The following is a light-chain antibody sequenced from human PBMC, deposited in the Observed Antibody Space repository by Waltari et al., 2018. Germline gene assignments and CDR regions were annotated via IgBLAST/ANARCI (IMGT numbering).Light chain of an antibody. V-gene: IGLV2-14*03. Sequence: QSALTQPASVSGSPGQSIPLSCAGTSSDVGGYNHVSWYQQIPGKAPKLMIFDVTSRPSGVSNRFSGSKSGNTASLTISGLQAEDEADYYCSSYTSSSVYVFGTETKVTVL. CDR3: SSYTSSSVYV. J-gene: IGLJ1*01. CDR1: SSDVGGYNH. CDR2: DVT.